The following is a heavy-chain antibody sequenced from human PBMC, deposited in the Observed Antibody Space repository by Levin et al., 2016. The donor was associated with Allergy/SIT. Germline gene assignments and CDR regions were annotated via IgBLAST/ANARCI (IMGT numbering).Heavy chain of an antibody. CDR1: GGTFSSYT. Sequence: SVKVSCKASGGTFSSYTISWVRQAPGQGLEWMGRIIPILGIANYAQKFQGRVTITADKSTSTAYMELSSLRSEDTAVYYCARLPAPMVRGVTVDYWGQGTLVTVSS. D-gene: IGHD3-10*01. CDR3: ARLPAPMVRGVTVDY. CDR2: IIPILGIA. V-gene: IGHV1-69*02. J-gene: IGHJ4*02.